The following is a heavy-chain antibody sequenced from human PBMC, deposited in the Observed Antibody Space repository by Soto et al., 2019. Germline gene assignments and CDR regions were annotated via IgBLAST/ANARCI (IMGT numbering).Heavy chain of an antibody. Sequence: SVKVSCKASGGTFSSYAISWVRQAPGQGLEWMGGIIPIFGTANYAQKFQGRVTITADESTSTAYMELSSLRSEDTDVYYCAVSIAASNLNWGQGTLVTVYS. CDR3: AVSIAASNLN. CDR1: GGTFSSYA. D-gene: IGHD6-6*01. V-gene: IGHV1-69*13. J-gene: IGHJ4*02. CDR2: IIPIFGTA.